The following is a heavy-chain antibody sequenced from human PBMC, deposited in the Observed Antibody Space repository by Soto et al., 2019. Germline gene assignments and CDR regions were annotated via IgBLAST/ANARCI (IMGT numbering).Heavy chain of an antibody. CDR3: ARVGCSGGSCSSRGDFYYGMDA. V-gene: IGHV3-21*01. CDR2: VSSSGSYT. Sequence: PGGSLRLSCSASGFTFGTYAMSWVRQAPGKGLEWVSSVSSSGSYTQYADSVKGRFTISRDNAKNSLYLQVNSLRGEDTAVYYCARVGCSGGSCSSRGDFYYGMDAWGQGTTVTVSS. D-gene: IGHD2-15*01. J-gene: IGHJ6*02. CDR1: GFTFGTYA.